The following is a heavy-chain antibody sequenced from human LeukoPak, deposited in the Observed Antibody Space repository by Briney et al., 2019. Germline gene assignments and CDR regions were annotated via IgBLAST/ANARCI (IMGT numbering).Heavy chain of an antibody. D-gene: IGHD1-14*01. CDR2: INPTGGST. CDR1: GYTFPSYF. J-gene: IGHJ4*02. Sequence: ASVKVSCKASGYTFPSYFMHWVRQAPGQGLEWMGIINPTGGSTTYAQKFQGRVTMTRDTSTSTVYMELSSLRSDDTAVYYCARTGARRFDLWGQGTLVTVSS. CDR3: ARTGARRFDL. V-gene: IGHV1-46*01.